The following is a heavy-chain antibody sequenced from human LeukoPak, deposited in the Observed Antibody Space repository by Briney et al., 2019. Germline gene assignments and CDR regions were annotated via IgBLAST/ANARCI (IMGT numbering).Heavy chain of an antibody. CDR3: ARTILVVEPANQPPKYYYMDV. CDR2: IIPMFGTS. J-gene: IGHJ6*03. V-gene: IGHV1-69*05. CDR1: GGTFSSYA. D-gene: IGHD2-2*01. Sequence: GASVKVSCKASGGTFSSYAISWARQAPGQGLEWMGGIIPMFGTSYFAQKFQGRVSLTTDESTNTAYMELSSLRSEDTAVYFCARTILVVEPANQPPKYYYMDVWGKGTTVTVSS.